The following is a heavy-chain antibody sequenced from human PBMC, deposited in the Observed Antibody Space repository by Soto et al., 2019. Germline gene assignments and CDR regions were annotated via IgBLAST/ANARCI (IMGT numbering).Heavy chain of an antibody. CDR1: GYTSTSYY. J-gene: IGHJ3*02. V-gene: IGHV1-46*01. CDR3: ALVVPAAHDAFDI. CDR2: INPSGGST. Sequence: GASVKVSCKASGYTSTSYYMHWVRQAPGQGLEWMGIINPSGGSTSYAQKFQGRVTMTRDTSTSTVYMELSSLRSEDTAVYYCALVVPAAHDAFDIWGQGTMVTVSS. D-gene: IGHD2-2*01.